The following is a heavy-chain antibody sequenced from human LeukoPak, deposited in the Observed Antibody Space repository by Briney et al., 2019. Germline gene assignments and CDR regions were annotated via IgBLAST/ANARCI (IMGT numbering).Heavy chain of an antibody. CDR2: ISGSGGTT. CDR3: AKGLGVGALAQFDY. D-gene: IGHD1-26*01. V-gene: IGHV3-23*01. J-gene: IGHJ4*02. CDR1: GFTFSTYI. Sequence: PAGSLRLSCAASGFTFSTYIMSWVRQAPGKGLEWVSVISGSGGTTYYADSVKGRSTISRDNSKNTLYLQMNTLRVEDTAVYYCAKGLGVGALAQFDYWGQGTLVTVSS.